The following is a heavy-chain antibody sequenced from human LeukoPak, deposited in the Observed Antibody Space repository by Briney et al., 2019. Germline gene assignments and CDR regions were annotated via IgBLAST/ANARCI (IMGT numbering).Heavy chain of an antibody. V-gene: IGHV4-59*01. CDR3: ARGYGDYYFDY. CDR2: IYYSGST. CDR1: GGSITSYY. D-gene: IGHD4-17*01. J-gene: IGHJ4*02. Sequence: SETLSLTCTVSGGSITSYYWSWIRQPPGKGLEWIGYIYYSGSTNYNPSLKSRVTISVDPSRTHFSLKLSSVTAADTAVYYCARGYGDYYFDYWGQGTLVTVSS.